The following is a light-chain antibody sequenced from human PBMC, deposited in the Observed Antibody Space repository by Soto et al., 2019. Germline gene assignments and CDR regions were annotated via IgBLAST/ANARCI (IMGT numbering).Light chain of an antibody. V-gene: IGKV3-15*01. CDR2: DAS. J-gene: IGKJ2*01. CDR1: QTVESN. CDR3: QQYNTWPPYT. Sequence: EILMTQSPATLSVSPGERATLSCRASQTVESNLAWYQQQPGQAPRLLIYDASIRATDIPARFSGSGSGTEFTLTISRLQSEDFAVYYCQQYNTWPPYTFGQGTKVEIK.